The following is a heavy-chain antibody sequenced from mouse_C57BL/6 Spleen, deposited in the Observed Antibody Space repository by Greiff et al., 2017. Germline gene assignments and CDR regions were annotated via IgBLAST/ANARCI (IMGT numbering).Heavy chain of an antibody. J-gene: IGHJ3*01. V-gene: IGHV5-16*01. D-gene: IGHD2-1*01. CDR2: INYDGSST. CDR3: AREGGNYGWFAY. Sequence: EVQLQESEGGLVQPGSSMKLSCTASGFTFSDYYMAWVRQVPEKGLEWVANINYDGSSTYYLDSLKSRFIISRDNAKNILYLQMSSLKSEDTATYYCAREGGNYGWFAYWGQGTLVTVSA. CDR1: GFTFSDYY.